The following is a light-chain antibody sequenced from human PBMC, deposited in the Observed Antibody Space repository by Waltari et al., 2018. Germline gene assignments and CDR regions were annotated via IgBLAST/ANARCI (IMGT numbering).Light chain of an antibody. CDR1: KLGDKY. J-gene: IGLJ2*01. V-gene: IGLV3-1*01. Sequence: SYELTQPPSVSVSPGQTASITCSGDKLGDKYACWYQQKPGQSPVLVIYQSSKRPSGIPKRFSGSNSGNTATLTISGTQAMDEADYYCQAWDSSTVVFGGGTKLTVL. CDR3: QAWDSSTVV. CDR2: QSS.